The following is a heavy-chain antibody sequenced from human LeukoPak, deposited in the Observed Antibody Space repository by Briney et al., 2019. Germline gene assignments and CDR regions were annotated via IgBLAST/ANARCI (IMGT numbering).Heavy chain of an antibody. D-gene: IGHD3-22*01. Sequence: GGSLRLSCAASGFTFDDYAMHWVRQAPGKGLEWVSLISGDGGSTYYADSVKGRFTISRDNSKNSLYLQMSSLRTEDTALYYCAKENYDSSGYYWLYFDYWGQGTLVTVSS. CDR3: AKENYDSSGYYWLYFDY. J-gene: IGHJ4*02. V-gene: IGHV3-43*02. CDR1: GFTFDDYA. CDR2: ISGDGGST.